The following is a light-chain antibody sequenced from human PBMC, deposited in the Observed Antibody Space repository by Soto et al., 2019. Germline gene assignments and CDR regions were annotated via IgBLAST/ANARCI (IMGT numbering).Light chain of an antibody. J-gene: IGKJ1*01. CDR3: QKYNSAPQT. CDR1: QSVSLS. Sequence: EIVLTQSPATLSLSPGGRATLSCRASQSVSLSLAWYQQKPGQAPRLLIYDASKRASGFPARFSGSGSGTDFTLTISSLQPEDVATYYCQKYNSAPQTFGQGTKVDIK. CDR2: DAS. V-gene: IGKV3-11*01.